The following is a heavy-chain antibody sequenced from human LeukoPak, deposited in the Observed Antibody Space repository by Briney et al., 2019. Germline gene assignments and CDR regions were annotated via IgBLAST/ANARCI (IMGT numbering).Heavy chain of an antibody. Sequence: SETLSLTCTVSGGSISSGGYYWSWIRQHPGKGLEWIGYIYYSGSTYYNPSLKSRVTISVDTSKNQFSLKLSSVTAADTAVYYCAREGLYSSSSSRYYYYGMDVWAKGPRSPSP. J-gene: IGHJ6*02. CDR1: GGSISSGGYY. V-gene: IGHV4-31*03. CDR3: AREGLYSSSSSRYYYYGMDV. CDR2: IYYSGST. D-gene: IGHD6-6*01.